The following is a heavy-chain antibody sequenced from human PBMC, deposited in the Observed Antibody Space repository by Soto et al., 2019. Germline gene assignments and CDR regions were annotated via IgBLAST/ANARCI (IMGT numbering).Heavy chain of an antibody. CDR1: GFTFRTYG. J-gene: IGHJ4*02. V-gene: IGHV3-21*01. CDR2: ISSSGSFI. D-gene: IGHD6-13*01. CDR3: AREPEGIAAALDY. Sequence: EVQLVESGGGLVKPGGSLRLSCAASGFTFRTYGMNWVRRAPGGGLEWVASISSSGSFIYYADSVKGRFTISRDDAEKSLYLQMNSLRAEYTALYYCAREPEGIAAALDYWGRGTLVTVSS.